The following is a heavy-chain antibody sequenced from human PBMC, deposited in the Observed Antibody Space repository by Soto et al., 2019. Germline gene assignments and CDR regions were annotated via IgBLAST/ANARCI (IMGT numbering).Heavy chain of an antibody. Sequence: QVQLVESGGGVVQPGRSLRLSCAASGFTFSSYAMHWVRQAPGKGLGWVAVISYDGSNKYYADSVKGRFTISRDNSKNTLYLQMNSLRAEDTAVYYCARDHDYGDYGVEDYWGQGTLVTVSS. V-gene: IGHV3-30-3*01. J-gene: IGHJ4*02. CDR1: GFTFSSYA. CDR2: ISYDGSNK. D-gene: IGHD4-17*01. CDR3: ARDHDYGDYGVEDY.